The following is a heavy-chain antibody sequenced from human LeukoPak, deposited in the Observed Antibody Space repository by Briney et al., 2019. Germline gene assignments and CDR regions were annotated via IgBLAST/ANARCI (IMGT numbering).Heavy chain of an antibody. J-gene: IGHJ6*02. Sequence: GGSLRLSCAASGFTFSSYAMSWVRQAPGKGLEWVSAISGSGGSTYYADSVKGRFTISRDNSKNTLCLQMNSLRAEDTAVYYCAKARLMVRGVINYYYYGMDVWGQGTTVTVSS. CDR3: AKARLMVRGVINYYYYGMDV. V-gene: IGHV3-23*01. D-gene: IGHD3-10*01. CDR1: GFTFSSYA. CDR2: ISGSGGST.